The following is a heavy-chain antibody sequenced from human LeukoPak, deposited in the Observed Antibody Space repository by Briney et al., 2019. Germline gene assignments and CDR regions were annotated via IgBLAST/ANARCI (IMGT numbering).Heavy chain of an antibody. CDR3: ARDGTTVTTRGRWFDP. CDR1: GGSIISGGYY. J-gene: IGHJ5*02. Sequence: PSETLSLTCTVSGGSIISGGYYWSWIRQHPGKGLEWIGYIYYSGTTYYNPSLKSRVTISVDTSKNQFSLKLSSVTAADTAVYYCARDGTTVTTRGRWFDPWGQGTLVTVSS. V-gene: IGHV4-31*03. CDR2: IYYSGTT. D-gene: IGHD4-17*01.